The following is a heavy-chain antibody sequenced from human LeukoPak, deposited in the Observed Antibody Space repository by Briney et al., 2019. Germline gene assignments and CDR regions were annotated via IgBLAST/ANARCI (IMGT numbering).Heavy chain of an antibody. D-gene: IGHD6-19*01. J-gene: IGHJ4*02. V-gene: IGHV5-51*01. CDR3: ATRAVAGTRVFDY. Sequence: GESLKISCKGSGYSFTSYWIGWVRQMPGKGLEWMGIIYPGDSDTRYSPSFQGQVTISADKSISTAYLQCSSLKASDTAMYYCATRAVAGTRVFDYWGQGTLVTVSS. CDR1: GYSFTSYW. CDR2: IYPGDSDT.